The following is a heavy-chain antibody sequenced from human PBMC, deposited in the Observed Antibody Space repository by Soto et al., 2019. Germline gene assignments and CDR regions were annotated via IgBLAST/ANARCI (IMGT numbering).Heavy chain of an antibody. Sequence: SETLSLTCAVYGGSFSGYYWSWIRQPPGKGLEWIGEINHSGSTNYNPSLKSRVTISVDTSKNQFSLKLSSVTAADTAVYYCARGVAQYQLLKGYFDYGGQEPLVTVPS. V-gene: IGHV4-34*01. CDR2: INHSGST. CDR3: ARGVAQYQLLKGYFDY. D-gene: IGHD2-2*01. CDR1: GGSFSGYY. J-gene: IGHJ4*02.